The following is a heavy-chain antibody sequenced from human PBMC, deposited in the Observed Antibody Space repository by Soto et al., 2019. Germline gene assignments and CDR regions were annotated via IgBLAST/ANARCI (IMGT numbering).Heavy chain of an antibody. Sequence: SETLSLTCTVSGGSISSSSYYWGWIRQPPGKGLEWIGSIYYSGSTYYNPSLKSRVTISVDTSKNQFSLKLSSVTAADTAVYYCATTEQQLVRSPFDYWGQGTLVTVSS. D-gene: IGHD6-13*01. CDR2: IYYSGST. CDR1: GGSISSSSYY. CDR3: ATTEQQLVRSPFDY. J-gene: IGHJ4*02. V-gene: IGHV4-39*01.